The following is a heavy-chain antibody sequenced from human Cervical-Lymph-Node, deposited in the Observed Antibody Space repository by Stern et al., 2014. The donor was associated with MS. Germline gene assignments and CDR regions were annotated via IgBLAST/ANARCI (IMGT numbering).Heavy chain of an antibody. CDR2: IHHSGNF. Sequence: QEQLVESGPGLVKPSKTLSLTCTVSGGSITSYYWSWIRQSPGKELEWIGNIHHSGNFIYNPSLKSRVTISVDTSKNQFSLKLTSVSAADTAVYHCATLPGSWGQGTLVTVSS. J-gene: IGHJ5*02. V-gene: IGHV4-59*12. CDR3: ATLPGS. CDR1: GGSITSYY.